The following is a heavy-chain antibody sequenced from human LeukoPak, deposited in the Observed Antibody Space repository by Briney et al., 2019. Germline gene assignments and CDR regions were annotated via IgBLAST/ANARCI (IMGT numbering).Heavy chain of an antibody. V-gene: IGHV3-15*01. Sequence: GGSLRLSCAASGFTFSNAWMNWVRQTPGKGLEWVARIKSKPAGETTTYAAPVKGRFTISRDDSRNTLYLQMNSLKTEDTAVYYCTTCGGDCFFNYWGQGTLVTVSS. CDR2: IKSKPAGETT. D-gene: IGHD2-21*02. CDR3: TTCGGDCFFNY. CDR1: GFTFSNAW. J-gene: IGHJ4*02.